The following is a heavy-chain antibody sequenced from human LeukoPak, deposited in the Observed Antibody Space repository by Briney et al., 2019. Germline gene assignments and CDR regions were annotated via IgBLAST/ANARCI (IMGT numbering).Heavy chain of an antibody. D-gene: IGHD6-13*01. CDR1: GFTFSRYG. J-gene: IGHJ4*02. V-gene: IGHV3-33*01. Sequence: GRSLRLSCAASGFTFSRYGMHWVRQGPGKGLEWVAVIWYDGCNEYYGDSVKGRFTISRDNSKNTLYLHMNRLRAEDTAVYYCARDADSSSWYGAFDYWGQGTLVTVSS. CDR3: ARDADSSSWYGAFDY. CDR2: IWYDGCNE.